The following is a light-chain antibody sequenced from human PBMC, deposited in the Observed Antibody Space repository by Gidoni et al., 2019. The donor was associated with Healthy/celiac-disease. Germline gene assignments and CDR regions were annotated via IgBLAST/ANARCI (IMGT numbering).Light chain of an antibody. CDR2: AAS. V-gene: IGKV1-8*01. CDR1: QGISSY. CDR3: QQYYSYPPRT. Sequence: AIRMTQSPSSLSASTGDRATIPCRASQGISSYLAWYQQKPGKAPKLLIYAASTLQSGVPSRFSGSGSGTDFTLTISCLQSEDFATYYCQQYYSYPPRTFGQGTKVEIK. J-gene: IGKJ1*01.